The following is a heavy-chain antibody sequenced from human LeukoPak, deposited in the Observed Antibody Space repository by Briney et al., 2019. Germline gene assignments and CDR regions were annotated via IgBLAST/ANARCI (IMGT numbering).Heavy chain of an antibody. Sequence: ASVKVSCKASGYTFTSYDINWVRQATGQGLEWMGWMNPNSGNTGYAQKFQGRVTMTRNTSISTAYMELSSLRSEDTAVYYCARGRDDYGDRDAFDIWAQGTMVTVSS. D-gene: IGHD4-17*01. CDR1: GYTFTSYD. J-gene: IGHJ3*02. V-gene: IGHV1-8*01. CDR2: MNPNSGNT. CDR3: ARGRDDYGDRDAFDI.